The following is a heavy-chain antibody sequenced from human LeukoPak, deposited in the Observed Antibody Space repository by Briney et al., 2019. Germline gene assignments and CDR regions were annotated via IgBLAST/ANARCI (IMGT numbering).Heavy chain of an antibody. Sequence: GASVKVSCKASGGTFSSYAISWVRQAPGQGLEWMGGIIPIFGTANYAQKFQGRVTITADESTSTAHMELSSLRSEDTAVYYCARGLAAAASDPWGQGTLVTVSS. V-gene: IGHV1-69*13. CDR2: IIPIFGTA. J-gene: IGHJ5*02. D-gene: IGHD6-13*01. CDR1: GGTFSSYA. CDR3: ARGLAAAASDP.